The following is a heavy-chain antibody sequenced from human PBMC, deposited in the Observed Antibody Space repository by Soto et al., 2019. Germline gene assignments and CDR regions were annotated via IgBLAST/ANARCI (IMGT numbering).Heavy chain of an antibody. CDR1: GASISGFY. CDR3: VRDGTKTLRDWFDP. D-gene: IGHD1-1*01. V-gene: IGHV4-4*07. Sequence: PSETLSLTCTVSGASISGFYWSWVRKSAGKGLEWIGRIYSTGTTDYNPSLKSRVMMSVDTSKEQFSLKLRSLTAADTAVYYCVRDGTKTLRDWFDPWGQGISVTVSS. J-gene: IGHJ5*02. CDR2: IYSTGTT.